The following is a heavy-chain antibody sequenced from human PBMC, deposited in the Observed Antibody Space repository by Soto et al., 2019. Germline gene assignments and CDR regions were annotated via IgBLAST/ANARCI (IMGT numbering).Heavy chain of an antibody. CDR2: ISAYNGNT. J-gene: IGHJ6*02. D-gene: IGHD2-15*01. CDR3: ARATNYCSGGSCYFLVHYYGMDV. Sequence: ALVKVSCKASGYTFTSYGISWVRQAPGQGLEWMGWISAYNGNTNYARKLQGRVTMTTDTSTSTAYMELRSLRSDDTAVYYCARATNYCSGGSCYFLVHYYGMDVWGQGTTVTVSS. CDR1: GYTFTSYG. V-gene: IGHV1-18*01.